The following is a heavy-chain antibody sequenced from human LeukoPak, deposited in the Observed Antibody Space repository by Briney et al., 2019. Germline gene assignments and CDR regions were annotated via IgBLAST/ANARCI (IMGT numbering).Heavy chain of an antibody. V-gene: IGHV3-23*01. CDR3: AKDLGSGETLEY. CDR1: GFTFSSYA. J-gene: IGHJ4*02. D-gene: IGHD3-10*01. Sequence: GGSLRLSCEASGFTFSSYAMTWVRQAPGKGLEWVSAITASGGSAFYADSVKGRFTISRDISKNTVYLQMNSLRAEDTAVYYCAKDLGSGETLEYWGQGTLVTVSS. CDR2: ITASGGSA.